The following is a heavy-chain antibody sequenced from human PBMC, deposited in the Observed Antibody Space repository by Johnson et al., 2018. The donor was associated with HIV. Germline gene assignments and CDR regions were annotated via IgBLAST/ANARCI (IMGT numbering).Heavy chain of an antibody. J-gene: IGHJ3*01. Sequence: VQLVESGGGVLRPGGSLRLSCEASRFTFEDHDMSWVRQVPGKGLEWVSGINWNGGSTGYADSVKGRFIIYRDNAKKSLYLQMNSLRAEDTALYHCVTRGFYCTDGVCHGVFDFWGQGTVVSVSS. CDR1: RFTFEDHD. D-gene: IGHD2-8*01. CDR2: INWNGGST. CDR3: VTRGFYCTDGVCHGVFDF. V-gene: IGHV3-20*01.